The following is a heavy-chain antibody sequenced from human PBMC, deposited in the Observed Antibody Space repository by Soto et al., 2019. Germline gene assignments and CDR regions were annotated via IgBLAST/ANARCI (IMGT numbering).Heavy chain of an antibody. CDR3: ARHQAGSGNANFDF. D-gene: IGHD3-10*01. Sequence: GESLKISCQAFEYSFSIFWISWVRQLPGKDLEWMGRIDPSNSYVAYSPSFQGQVTISVDRSARTAFLHWSSLKASDSATYYCARHQAGSGNANFDFWGQGSQVTVSS. J-gene: IGHJ4*02. CDR1: EYSFSIFW. CDR2: IDPSNSYV. V-gene: IGHV5-10-1*04.